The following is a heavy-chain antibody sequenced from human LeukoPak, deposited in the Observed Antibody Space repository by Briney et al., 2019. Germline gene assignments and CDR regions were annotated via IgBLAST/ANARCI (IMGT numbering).Heavy chain of an antibody. Sequence: PGGSLRLSCAASGFTFSSYAMNWVRQGPGKGLEWVAAVSGSGSTTHYADSVKGRFSISRDNSKNTLYLLVSSLRAEDTAVFYCAKVRITGDDAFDIWGQGTMVTVSS. J-gene: IGHJ3*02. CDR1: GFTFSSYA. CDR3: AKVRITGDDAFDI. D-gene: IGHD1-20*01. CDR2: VSGSGSTT. V-gene: IGHV3-23*01.